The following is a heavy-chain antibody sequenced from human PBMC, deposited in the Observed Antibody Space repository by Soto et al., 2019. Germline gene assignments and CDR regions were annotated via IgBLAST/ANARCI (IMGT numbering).Heavy chain of an antibody. V-gene: IGHV1-8*01. J-gene: IGHJ4*02. Sequence: ASVKVSCKASGYTFTSYDINWVRQATGQGLERMGWMNPNSGNTGYAQKFQGRVTMTRNTSISTAYMELSSLRSEDTAVYYCARGLGYCTNGVCYTFDYWGQGTLVTVSS. D-gene: IGHD2-8*01. CDR3: ARGLGYCTNGVCYTFDY. CDR1: GYTFTSYD. CDR2: MNPNSGNT.